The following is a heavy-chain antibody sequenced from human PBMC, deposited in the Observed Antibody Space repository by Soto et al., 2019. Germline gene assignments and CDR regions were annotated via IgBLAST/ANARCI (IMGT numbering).Heavy chain of an antibody. V-gene: IGHV3-33*03. J-gene: IGHJ6*02. CDR2: IWHDGKNK. D-gene: IGHD2-15*01. Sequence: PGGSLRLSFAASGFTFSSYGMHWVRQAPGKGLEWVAVIWHDGKNKYYADSVKGRFTISRDNSKSTLDLQMNSLRAEDTAVYYCAKATPLGYCISCPPDENYGMDVWGQGTTVTVSS. CDR1: GFTFSSYG. CDR3: AKATPLGYCISCPPDENYGMDV.